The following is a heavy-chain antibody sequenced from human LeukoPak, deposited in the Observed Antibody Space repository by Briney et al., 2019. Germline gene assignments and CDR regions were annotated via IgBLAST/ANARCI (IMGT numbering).Heavy chain of an antibody. Sequence: ETLSLTCTVSGGSISSNTYYWSWIRQPPGKGLEWVSGINWNSGSTGYADSVKGRFTTSRDNAKNSLYLQMNSLRAEDTALYYCARVWDWGSGNYFDYWGQGTLVTVSS. D-gene: IGHD7-27*01. CDR3: ARVWDWGSGNYFDY. V-gene: IGHV3-20*04. J-gene: IGHJ4*02. CDR1: GGSISSNTYY. CDR2: INWNSGST.